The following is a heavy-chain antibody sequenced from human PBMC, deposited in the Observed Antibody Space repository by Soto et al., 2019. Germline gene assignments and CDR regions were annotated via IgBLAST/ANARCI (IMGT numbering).Heavy chain of an antibody. CDR3: ARFPGIAARPNYYYYGMDV. CDR2: INHSGST. J-gene: IGHJ6*02. D-gene: IGHD6-6*01. CDR1: GGSFSGYY. V-gene: IGHV4-34*01. Sequence: SETLSLTCAVYGGSFSGYYWSWIRQPPGKGLEWIGEINHSGSTTYNPSLKSRVTISVDTSKNQFSLKLSSVTAADTAVYYCARFPGIAARPNYYYYGMDVWGQGTTVTVSS.